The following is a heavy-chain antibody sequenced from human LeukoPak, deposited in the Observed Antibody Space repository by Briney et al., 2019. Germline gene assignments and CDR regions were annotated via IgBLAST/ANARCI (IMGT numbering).Heavy chain of an antibody. CDR1: EFTFSSYA. CDR3: AKRDGYNSNPLKD. J-gene: IGHJ4*02. V-gene: IGHV3-23*01. Sequence: GGSLRLSCAASEFTFSSYAMSWVRQAPGKGLEWVSAISGSGSSTYYADSVKGRFTISRDDSKNTLYLQMNSLRAEDTALYYCAKRDGYNSNPLKDWGQGTLVTVSS. D-gene: IGHD5-24*01. CDR2: ISGSGSST.